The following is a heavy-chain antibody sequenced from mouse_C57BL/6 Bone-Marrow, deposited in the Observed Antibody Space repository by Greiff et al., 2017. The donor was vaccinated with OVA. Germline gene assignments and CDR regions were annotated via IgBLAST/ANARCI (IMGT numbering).Heavy chain of an antibody. CDR2: ISSGGDYI. Sequence: EVKLVESGEGLVKPGGSLKLSCAASGFTFSSYAMSWVRQTPEKRLEWVAYISSGGDYIYYADTVKGRFTISRDNARNTLYLQMSSLKSEDTAMYYCTRDPDYSNSFAYWGQGTLVTVSA. D-gene: IGHD2-5*01. J-gene: IGHJ3*01. CDR3: TRDPDYSNSFAY. V-gene: IGHV5-9-1*02. CDR1: GFTFSSYA.